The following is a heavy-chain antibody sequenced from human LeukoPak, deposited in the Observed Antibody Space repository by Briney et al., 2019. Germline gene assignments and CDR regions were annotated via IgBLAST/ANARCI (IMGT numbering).Heavy chain of an antibody. CDR1: GYTFTGYY. V-gene: IGHV1-2*02. Sequence: GASVKVSCKASGYTFTGYYMHWVRQAPGQGLEWMGWINPNSGGTNYAQKFQGRVTMTRDTSISTAYMELSRLRSDDTAVYYCARQIGYCSSTSCYARGVDYWGQGTLVTVSS. CDR3: ARQIGYCSSTSCYARGVDY. D-gene: IGHD2-2*01. J-gene: IGHJ4*02. CDR2: INPNSGGT.